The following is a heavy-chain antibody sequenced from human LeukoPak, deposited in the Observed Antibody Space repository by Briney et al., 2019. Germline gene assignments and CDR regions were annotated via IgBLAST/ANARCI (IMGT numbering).Heavy chain of an antibody. V-gene: IGHV3-23*01. D-gene: IGHD2-2*01. CDR2: LGRTGEYK. Sequence: GGSLRLSCSASGFTYTDYSMSWVRQVPGKGLEWVTGLGRTGEYKYYADSVKGRFTISRDNSKDMVFPQMNSLRAEDTAIYYCVIDRPWGTCMPMDAWGQGTTVIVSS. CDR1: GFTYTDYS. CDR3: VIDRPWGTCMPMDA. J-gene: IGHJ6*02.